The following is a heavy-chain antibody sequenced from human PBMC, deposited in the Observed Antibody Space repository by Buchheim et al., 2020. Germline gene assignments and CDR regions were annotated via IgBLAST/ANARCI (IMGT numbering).Heavy chain of an antibody. CDR1: GFTFSSYA. D-gene: IGHD6-25*01. V-gene: IGHV3-23*01. J-gene: IGHJ5*02. CDR2: ISGSGGST. Sequence: EVQLLESGGGLVQPGGSLRLSCAASGFTFSSYAMSWVRQAPGKGLEWVSAISGSGGSTYYADSVKGRFPISRDNSKHTLYLQMNSLRAEDTAVYYCAKDQRPYSSGRRGFDPWGQGTL. CDR3: AKDQRPYSSGRRGFDP.